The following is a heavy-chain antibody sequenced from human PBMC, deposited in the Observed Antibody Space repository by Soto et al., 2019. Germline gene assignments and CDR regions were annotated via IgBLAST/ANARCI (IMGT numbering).Heavy chain of an antibody. CDR2: ITWDGGGT. Sequence: EVQLVESGGVVVQPGESLRLSCAASGFTFDDYTMHWVRQAPGKGLEWVSLITWDGGGTDYADSVKGRFTISRDNSKTSLYLQMNSLTTEDTALYYCAKDITGRLIVGTHRALDYWGQGTLVTVSS. V-gene: IGHV3-43*01. CDR1: GFTFDDYT. J-gene: IGHJ4*02. CDR3: AKDITGRLIVGTHRALDY. D-gene: IGHD1-26*01.